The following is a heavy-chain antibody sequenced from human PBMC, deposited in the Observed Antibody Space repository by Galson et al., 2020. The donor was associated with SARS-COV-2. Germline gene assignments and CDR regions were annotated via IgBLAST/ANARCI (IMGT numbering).Heavy chain of an antibody. Sequence: GGSLRLSCAASGFTFSSYAMSWVRQAPGKGLEWVSAISGSGGSTYYADSVKGRFTISRDNSKNTLYLQMNSLRAKDTAVYYCAKPKSTNRMRLGAFDIWGQGTMVTVSS. CDR3: AKPKSTNRMRLGAFDI. CDR2: ISGSGGST. V-gene: IGHV3-23*01. D-gene: IGHD2-8*01. CDR1: GFTFSSYA. J-gene: IGHJ3*02.